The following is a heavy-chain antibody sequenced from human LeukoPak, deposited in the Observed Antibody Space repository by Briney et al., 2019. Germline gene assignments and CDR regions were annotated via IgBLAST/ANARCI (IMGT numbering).Heavy chain of an antibody. V-gene: IGHV3-30*04. CDR2: ISYDGSNK. CDR3: ARDGRGWFGELFAFDI. Sequence: GGSLRFSCAASGFTFSGYAMHWVRQAPGKGLEWVAVISYDGSNKYYADSVKGRFTISRDNSKNTLYLQMNSLRAEDTAVYYCARDGRGWFGELFAFDIWGQGTMVTVSS. CDR1: GFTFSGYA. D-gene: IGHD3-10*01. J-gene: IGHJ3*02.